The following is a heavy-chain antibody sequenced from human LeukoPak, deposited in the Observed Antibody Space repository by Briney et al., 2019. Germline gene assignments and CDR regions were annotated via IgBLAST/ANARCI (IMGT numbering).Heavy chain of an antibody. J-gene: IGHJ4*02. Sequence: GGSLRLSCAASGFTFSSYGMHWVRPAPGKGLEWVAVIWYDGSNKYYADSVKGRFTISRDNSKNTLYLQMNSLRAEDTAVYYCARDPGRSDDSSGYYFDYWGQGTLVTVSS. CDR1: GFTFSSYG. D-gene: IGHD3-22*01. V-gene: IGHV3-33*01. CDR2: IWYDGSNK. CDR3: ARDPGRSDDSSGYYFDY.